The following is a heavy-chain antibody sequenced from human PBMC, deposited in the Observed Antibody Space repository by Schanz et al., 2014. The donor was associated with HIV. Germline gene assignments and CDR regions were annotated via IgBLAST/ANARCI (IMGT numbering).Heavy chain of an antibody. Sequence: VQLVESGGGLVQPGGSLRLSCAASGFTFDNYGMHWVRQAPGKGLEWVAVISYDGRNKYYADSVKGRFTISRDNSKNTLYLQMNSLRVEDTAVYYCAKFGRLLGNFDDWGQGTLVTVSS. V-gene: IGHV3-30*18. D-gene: IGHD2-15*01. CDR3: AKFGRLLGNFDD. J-gene: IGHJ4*02. CDR1: GFTFDNYG. CDR2: ISYDGRNK.